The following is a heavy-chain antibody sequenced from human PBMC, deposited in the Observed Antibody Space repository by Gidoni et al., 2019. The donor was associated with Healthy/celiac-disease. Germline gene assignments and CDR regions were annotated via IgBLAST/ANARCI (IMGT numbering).Heavy chain of an antibody. D-gene: IGHD3-3*01. CDR1: AFTFSSHA. CDR3: AGPNDFWSGDHIEY. CDR2: ISYDGNNK. Sequence: QLQLAESGVGVVQPGRSLRRSCAAFAFTFSSHAMHWVRQAPGKGREWLAIISYDGNNKYYADSVKGRFTITRDNSKNTLYLQMNSLRAEDAAVYYCAGPNDFWSGDHIEYWGQGTLVTVSS. V-gene: IGHV3-30*01. J-gene: IGHJ4*02.